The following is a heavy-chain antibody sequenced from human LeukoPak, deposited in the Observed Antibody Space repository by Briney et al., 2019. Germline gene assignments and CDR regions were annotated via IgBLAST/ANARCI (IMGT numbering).Heavy chain of an antibody. CDR1: GFTFSSYA. Sequence: GGSLRLSCAASGFTFSSYAMSWIRQAPGKGLEWVSYISSSGSTIYYADSVKGRFTISRDNAKNSLYLQMNGLRAEDTAVYYCARVPGSDRGGRVPYYYYGMDVWGQGTTVTVSS. CDR3: ARVPGSDRGGRVPYYYYGMDV. D-gene: IGHD2-15*01. V-gene: IGHV3-11*01. J-gene: IGHJ6*02. CDR2: ISSSGSTI.